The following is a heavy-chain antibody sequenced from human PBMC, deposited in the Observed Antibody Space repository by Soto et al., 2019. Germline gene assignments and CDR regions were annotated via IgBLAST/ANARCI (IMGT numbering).Heavy chain of an antibody. J-gene: IGHJ6*02. V-gene: IGHV3-23*01. D-gene: IGHD6-6*01. Sequence: EVQLLESGGGLVQPGGSLRLSCAASGFTFSSYAMTWVRQAPGKGLEWVSAISGSGGTTYYADSVKGRFTISRDNSKNTLYLQMNSLRAEDAAVYYCAKPPYSSSSYYYYGMDVWGQGTTVTVSS. CDR2: ISGSGGTT. CDR1: GFTFSSYA. CDR3: AKPPYSSSSYYYYGMDV.